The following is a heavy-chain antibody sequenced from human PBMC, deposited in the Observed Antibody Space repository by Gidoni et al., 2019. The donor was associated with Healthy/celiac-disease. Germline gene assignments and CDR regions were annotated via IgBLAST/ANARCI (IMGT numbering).Heavy chain of an antibody. J-gene: IGHJ3*02. V-gene: IGHV4-39*01. D-gene: IGHD1-26*01. CDR2: IYYSGST. Sequence: QLQLQESGPGLVKPSETLSLTCTVSGGSISSSSYYWGWIRQPPGKGLEWIGSIYYSGSTYYNPSLKSRVTISVDTSKNQFSLMLSSVTAADTAVYYCARLGRYDAFDIWGQGTMVTVSS. CDR1: GGSISSSSYY. CDR3: ARLGRYDAFDI.